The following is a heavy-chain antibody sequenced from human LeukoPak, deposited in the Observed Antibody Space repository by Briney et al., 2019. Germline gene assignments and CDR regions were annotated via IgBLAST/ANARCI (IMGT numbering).Heavy chain of an antibody. Sequence: GASVQVSCHASGYTFTSYGISWVRQAPGQGLEWMGWISAYNGNTNFSQKLQGRVTMTTDTSTSTAYMDLRSLRSDDTAVYYCARDQAATNTQVRFCLDWGQGTLVTVSS. CDR1: GYTFTSYG. V-gene: IGHV1-18*01. CDR3: ARDQAATNTQVRFCLD. J-gene: IGHJ4*02. CDR2: ISAYNGNT. D-gene: IGHD3-9*01.